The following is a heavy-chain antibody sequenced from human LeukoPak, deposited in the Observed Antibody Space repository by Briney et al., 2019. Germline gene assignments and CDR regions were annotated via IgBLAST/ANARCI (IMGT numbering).Heavy chain of an antibody. CDR2: IYYARDT. J-gene: IGHJ4*02. V-gene: IGHV4-39*01. D-gene: IGHD1-26*01. CDR1: GGSISSSRYY. CDR3: ATWDSGRYSQIDN. Sequence: SETLSLTCTVSGGSISSSRYYWGWIRQPPGKGLEWIGSIYYARDTYYNPSLESRLTISVDTSKHQLSLKLRSVTDADTAVYYCATWDSGRYSQIDNWGQGTLVTVSS.